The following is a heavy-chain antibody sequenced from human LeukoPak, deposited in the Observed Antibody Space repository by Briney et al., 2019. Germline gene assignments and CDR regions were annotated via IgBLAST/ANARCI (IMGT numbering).Heavy chain of an antibody. Sequence: PSETLSLTCAVYGGSFSGYYWSWIRQPPGKGLEWIGYIYYSGSTNYNPSLKSRVTISVDTSKNQFSLKLSSVTAADTAVYYCARGGELTVTTWNCYYYYGMDVWGQGTTVTVSS. D-gene: IGHD4-17*01. CDR2: IYYSGST. CDR3: ARGGELTVTTWNCYYYYGMDV. CDR1: GGSFSGYY. V-gene: IGHV4-59*01. J-gene: IGHJ6*02.